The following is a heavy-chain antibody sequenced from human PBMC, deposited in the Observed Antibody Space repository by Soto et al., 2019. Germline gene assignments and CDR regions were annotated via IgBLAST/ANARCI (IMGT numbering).Heavy chain of an antibody. CDR3: ARTSLAAAGTFVINNWFDP. D-gene: IGHD6-13*01. CDR2: IYYSWST. J-gene: IGHJ5*02. V-gene: IGHV4-31*03. Sequence: PSETLSLTCTVSGGSISSGGYYWSWIRQHPGKGLEWIGYIYYSWSTYYNPSLKSRVTISVDTSKNQFSLKLSSVTAADTAVYYCARTSLAAAGTFVINNWFDPWGQGTLVTVSS. CDR1: GGSISSGGYY.